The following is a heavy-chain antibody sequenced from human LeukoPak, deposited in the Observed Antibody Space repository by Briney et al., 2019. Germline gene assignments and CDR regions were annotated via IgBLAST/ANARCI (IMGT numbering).Heavy chain of an antibody. J-gene: IGHJ4*02. CDR1: GGSFSNYA. D-gene: IGHD3-16*01. CDR2: IIPIFGTA. CDR3: ASEFGGVHTRKILFDY. Sequence: VASVNVSCKASGGSFSNYAISWVRQAPGQGLEWMGRIIPIFGTANYAQKFQGRVTITADTSTSTAYMELSSLRSEDTAVYYCASEFGGVHTRKILFDYWGQGTLVTVSS. V-gene: IGHV1-69*06.